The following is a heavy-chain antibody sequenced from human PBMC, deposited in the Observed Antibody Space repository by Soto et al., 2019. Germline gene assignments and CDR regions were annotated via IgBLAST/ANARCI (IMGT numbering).Heavy chain of an antibody. Sequence: SETLSLTCTVSGGSGNSGSYYWIWIRHPPGKGLEWIGYIYDSGSTNYNPSLKSRVTISVDMSKNQFSLKLTSVTAADTAVYYCAREERGVLTQFDNWGQGTLVTVSS. J-gene: IGHJ4*02. D-gene: IGHD3-10*01. CDR1: GGSGNSGSYY. CDR3: AREERGVLTQFDN. V-gene: IGHV4-61*01. CDR2: IYDSGST.